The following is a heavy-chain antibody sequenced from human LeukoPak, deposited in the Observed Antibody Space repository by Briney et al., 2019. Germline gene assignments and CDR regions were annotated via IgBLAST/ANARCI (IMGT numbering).Heavy chain of an antibody. J-gene: IGHJ5*02. Sequence: PSQTLSLTCAVYGGSLSGYYWSWIRQPPGKGLEWIGEINHTGITKYNPSLKSRVTISLGTSKNQFSLKLTSVTAADTAMYYCARSEDCGSSSCYWFDPWGQGTLVTVSS. D-gene: IGHD2-2*01. CDR3: ARSEDCGSSSCYWFDP. V-gene: IGHV4-34*01. CDR1: GGSLSGYY. CDR2: INHTGIT.